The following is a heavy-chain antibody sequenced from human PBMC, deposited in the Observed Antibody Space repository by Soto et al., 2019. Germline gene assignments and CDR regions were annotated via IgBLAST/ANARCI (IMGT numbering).Heavy chain of an antibody. D-gene: IGHD6-13*01. CDR1: GFNFKTDS. V-gene: IGHV3-30-3*01. CDR2: ISSDGSNK. J-gene: IGHJ4*02. CDR3: ARDGGKGAPGTFDY. Sequence: QVQLVESGGGVVQPGRSLRVSCAACGFNFKTDSMQWVRQAPGKGLEWVTVISSDGSNKFYADSVKDRFTVSRDNTKNTLYLQMNSLRLDDTAVYYCARDGGKGAPGTFDYWGQGTLVTASS.